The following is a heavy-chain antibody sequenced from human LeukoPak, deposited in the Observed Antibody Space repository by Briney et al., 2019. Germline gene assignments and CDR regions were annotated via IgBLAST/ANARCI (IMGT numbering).Heavy chain of an antibody. CDR1: GGSISSGSYY. D-gene: IGHD3-10*01. J-gene: IGHJ4*02. V-gene: IGHV4-61*02. CDR2: IYTSGST. CDR3: ARSPGWFGELLFS. Sequence: PSQTLSLTCTVSGGSISSGSYYWSWIRQPAGKGLEWIGRIYTSGSTNYNPSLKSRVTISVDTSKNQFSLKLSSVTAADTAVYYCARSPGWFGELLFSWGQGTLVTVSS.